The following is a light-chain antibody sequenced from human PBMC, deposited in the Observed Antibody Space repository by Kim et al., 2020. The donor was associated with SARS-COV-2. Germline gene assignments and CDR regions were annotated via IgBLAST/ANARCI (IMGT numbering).Light chain of an antibody. CDR1: SSDVGAYNY. CDR2: DVT. V-gene: IGLV2-14*03. Sequence: GQSVTISCAGTSSDVGAYNYVSWYQQHPGKAPKLMIYDVTNRPSGVSNRFSGSKSGNTASLSISGLQAEDEADYYCSSYSSSSPHVFGIGTKVTVL. CDR3: SSYSSSSPHV. J-gene: IGLJ1*01.